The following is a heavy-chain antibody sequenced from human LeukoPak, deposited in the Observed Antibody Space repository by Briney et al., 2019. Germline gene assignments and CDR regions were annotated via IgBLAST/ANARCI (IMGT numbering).Heavy chain of an antibody. V-gene: IGHV3-21*01. D-gene: IGHD1-26*01. CDR1: GFTFSNFR. Sequence: GGSLRLSCAASGFTFSNFRMNWVRQAPGKGLEWVSSISVTSSYIYYADSVKGRFTISRDNANSSLSLQMHSLRAEDTSVYYCAREDSGSYDPGSFDIWGQGTLVTVSS. CDR3: AREDSGSYDPGSFDI. CDR2: ISVTSSYI. J-gene: IGHJ3*02.